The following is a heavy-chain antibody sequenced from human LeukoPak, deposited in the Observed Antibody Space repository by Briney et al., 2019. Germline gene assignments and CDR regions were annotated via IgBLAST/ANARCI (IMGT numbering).Heavy chain of an antibody. D-gene: IGHD5-18*01. CDR1: DGSFSGYY. V-gene: IGHV4-34*01. Sequence: SETLSLTCAVYDGSFSGYYWSWIRQPPGKGLEWIGEINHSGSTNYNPSLKSRVTISVDTSKNQFSLKLSSVTAADTAVYYCARAGLWSRASFLDYWGQGTLVTVSS. J-gene: IGHJ4*02. CDR3: ARAGLWSRASFLDY. CDR2: INHSGST.